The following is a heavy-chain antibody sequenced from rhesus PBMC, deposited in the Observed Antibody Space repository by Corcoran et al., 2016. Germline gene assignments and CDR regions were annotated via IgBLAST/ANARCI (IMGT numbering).Heavy chain of an antibody. J-gene: IGHJ4*01. CDR1: GGSISNSY. V-gene: IGHV4S7*01. Sequence: QVQLQESGPGLVKPSETLSLTCAVSGGSISNSYWSWIRQSLGKGLEWFGYIYGASGSSKHRPSLKSRVTISRDTSNSQFSLKLTSVTAADTAVYYCARFGEPSVYFDYWGQGVLVTVSS. D-gene: IGHD1-44*02. CDR3: ARFGEPSVYFDY. CDR2: IYGASGSS.